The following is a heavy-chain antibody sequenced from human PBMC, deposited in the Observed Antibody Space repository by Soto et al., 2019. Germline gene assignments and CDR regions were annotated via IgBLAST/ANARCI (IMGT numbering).Heavy chain of an antibody. Sequence: QVQLVQSGAEVQKPGASVKVSCKASGYTFTRYGISWVRQAPGQGLEWMGWISGYKDNTNYAKKFQGRVTLTTDTSTRTAYMELRSLISGDTAVYYCARGGTGTSSFHPIDYWGQGTLVTVSS. D-gene: IGHD1-7*01. CDR1: GYTFTRYG. V-gene: IGHV1-18*01. CDR3: ARGGTGTSSFHPIDY. CDR2: ISGYKDNT. J-gene: IGHJ4*02.